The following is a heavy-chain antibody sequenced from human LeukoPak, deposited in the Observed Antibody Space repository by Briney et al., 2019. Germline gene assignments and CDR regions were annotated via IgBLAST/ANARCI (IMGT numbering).Heavy chain of an antibody. D-gene: IGHD3-3*01. Sequence: GASVKVSCKASGYTFTSYYMHWVRQAPGQGLEWMGIINPSGGSTSYAQKFQGRVTMTRDTSTSTVYMELSSLRSEDTAVYYCARDEGLRFLEWFLDYWGQGTLVTVSS. CDR1: GYTFTSYY. CDR3: ARDEGLRFLEWFLDY. J-gene: IGHJ4*02. V-gene: IGHV1-46*01. CDR2: INPSGGST.